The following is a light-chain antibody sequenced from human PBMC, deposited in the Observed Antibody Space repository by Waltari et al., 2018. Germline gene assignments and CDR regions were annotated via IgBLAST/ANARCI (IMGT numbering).Light chain of an antibody. CDR3: QSYDSSLSDSI. V-gene: IGLV1-40*01. J-gene: IGLJ2*01. CDR1: RSNIGAGYD. CDR2: RNS. Sequence: QSVLTQPPSVSRAPGQRVTISCTGSRSNIGAGYDVPRYQQLPGTAPKLLIFRNSNRPSGVPDRIAGSKSGTSGSLAITGLQAEDEADYYCQSYDSSLSDSIFGGGTKLTVL.